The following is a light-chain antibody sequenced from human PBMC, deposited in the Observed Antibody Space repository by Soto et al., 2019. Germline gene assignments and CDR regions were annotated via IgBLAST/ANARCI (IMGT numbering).Light chain of an antibody. CDR1: QSVSSTY. Sequence: EIVLTQSPGTLSLSPGERATLSCRASQSVSSTYLAWYQQKPGQAPRLLIYGASSRATGIPDRFSGSGSGTDFTLTISRLEPGDVAVYYCQQYTTSPPSWTFGQGTKVDIK. CDR2: GAS. CDR3: QQYTTSPPSWT. V-gene: IGKV3-20*01. J-gene: IGKJ1*01.